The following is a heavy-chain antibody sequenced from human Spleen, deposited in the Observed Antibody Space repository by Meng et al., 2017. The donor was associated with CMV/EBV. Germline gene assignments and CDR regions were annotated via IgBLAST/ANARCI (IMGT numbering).Heavy chain of an antibody. V-gene: IGHV4-59*12. Sequence: SETLSLTCTVSGGSFSGSYWTWIRQSPGKGLEWIGYVFYSGSAYYSPSLRSRVTMSVDMSRTQFSLKLTSVPAADTAVYYCARGRGYCTSAGCLKDYFDSWGQGTLVTVSS. D-gene: IGHD2-2*01. CDR1: GGSFSGSY. CDR2: VFYSGSA. J-gene: IGHJ4*02. CDR3: ARGRGYCTSAGCLKDYFDS.